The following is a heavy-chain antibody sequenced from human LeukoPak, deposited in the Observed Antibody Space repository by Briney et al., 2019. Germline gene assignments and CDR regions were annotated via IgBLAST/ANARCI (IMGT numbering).Heavy chain of an antibody. CDR3: AKGNYYGSGSLSNSALDI. CDR2: ISGSGGST. D-gene: IGHD3-10*01. CDR1: GFSFSTYD. J-gene: IGHJ3*02. V-gene: IGHV3-23*01. Sequence: GGSLRLSCVASGFSFSTYDMYWVRQAPGKGLEWVSVISGSGGSTYYADSVRGRFTISRDNSKNTLYLQMNSLRAEDTAVYYCAKGNYYGSGSLSNSALDIWGQGTMVTVSS.